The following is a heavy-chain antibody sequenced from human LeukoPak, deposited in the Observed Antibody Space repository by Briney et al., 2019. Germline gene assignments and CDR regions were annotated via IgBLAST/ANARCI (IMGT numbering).Heavy chain of an antibody. J-gene: IGHJ4*02. CDR2: VNGDGTKA. V-gene: IGHV3-74*01. D-gene: IGHD2-2*01. CDR1: GFTFSSHW. Sequence: PGGALRLSCTASGFTFSSHWMHLVRQVPGRGPVLVSRVNGDGTKATSADSVKGRFPISRDNSKNTVYLQMSGLRAEDTALYYCAKAHCSPTSCSRIDYWGQGTLVTVSS. CDR3: AKAHCSPTSCSRIDY.